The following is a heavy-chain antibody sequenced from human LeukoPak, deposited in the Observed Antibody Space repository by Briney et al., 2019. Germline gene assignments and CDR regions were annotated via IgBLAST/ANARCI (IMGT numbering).Heavy chain of an antibody. Sequence: KPGGSLRLSCAASGFTFSSYSMNWVRQAPGKGLEWVSSISSSSSYIYYADSVKGRFTISRDNAKNSLYLQMNSLRAEDTAVYYCARGTVTTLLEYFQHWGQGTLVTVSS. CDR3: ARGTVTTLLEYFQH. J-gene: IGHJ1*01. CDR2: ISSSSSYI. CDR1: GFTFSSYS. D-gene: IGHD4-17*01. V-gene: IGHV3-21*01.